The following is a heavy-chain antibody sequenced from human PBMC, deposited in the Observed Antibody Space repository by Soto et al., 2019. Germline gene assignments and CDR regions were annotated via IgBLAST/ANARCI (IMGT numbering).Heavy chain of an antibody. V-gene: IGHV3-30-3*01. CDR2: ISFDGNTE. CDR3: VREGNGGKAGRYFDL. CDR1: GFTLSTYS. D-gene: IGHD2-15*01. J-gene: IGHJ2*01. Sequence: QVQLVESGGGVVQPEKSLRLSCAASGFTLSTYSMHWVRQAPGKGLEWVAVISFDGNTEYYADSVTGRFTISRDNSKDMLYLQMNRLRAEDTAVYYCVREGNGGKAGRYFDLWGRGTLVTVSS.